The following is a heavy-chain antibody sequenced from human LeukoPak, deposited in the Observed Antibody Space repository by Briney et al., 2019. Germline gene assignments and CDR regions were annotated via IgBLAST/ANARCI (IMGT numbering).Heavy chain of an antibody. V-gene: IGHV3-74*03. CDR1: GFTFSNTW. J-gene: IGHJ3*02. CDR3: AKNRAGQNYADAFEI. Sequence: GGSLRLSCAASGFTFSNTWMHWVRQAPGKGLVWVSRLDIRGGSTAYADSVKGRFTISRDNSRNILYLQMNSLTSEDTAVYYCAKNRAGQNYADAFEIWGQGTMVRVYS. CDR2: LDIRGGST. D-gene: IGHD5-24*01.